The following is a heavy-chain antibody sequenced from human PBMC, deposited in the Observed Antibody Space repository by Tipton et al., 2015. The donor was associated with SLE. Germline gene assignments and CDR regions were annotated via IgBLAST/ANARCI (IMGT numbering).Heavy chain of an antibody. CDR2: ISWNSVDI. D-gene: IGHD4-17*01. J-gene: IGHJ4*02. Sequence: QLVQSGAEVKKPGSSLKVSCTASGGTFSSYAMHWVRQAPGKGLEWVSGISWNSVDIGYADSVKGRFTISRDNAKNSLYLQMNSVRAEDTALYYCARDWGDAGDYYFDYWGQGTLVTVSS. CDR1: GGTFSSYA. V-gene: IGHV3-9*01. CDR3: ARDWGDAGDYYFDY.